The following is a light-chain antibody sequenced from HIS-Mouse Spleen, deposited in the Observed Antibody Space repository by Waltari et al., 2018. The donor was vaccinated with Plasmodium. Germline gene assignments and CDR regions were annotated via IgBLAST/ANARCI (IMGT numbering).Light chain of an antibody. J-gene: IGKJ3*01. CDR3: QQYNNWSFT. CDR1: QSVSSN. V-gene: IGKV3-15*01. CDR2: GAS. Sequence: EIVMTQSPATLSVSPGVRATLSCRASQSVSSNLAWYQQKPGQALRLLSYGASTRATGIPARFSGSGSGTEFTLTISSLQSEDFAVYYCQQYNNWSFTFGPGTKVDIK.